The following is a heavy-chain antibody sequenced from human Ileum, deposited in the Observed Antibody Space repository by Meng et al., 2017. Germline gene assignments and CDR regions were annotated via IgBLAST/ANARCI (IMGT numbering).Heavy chain of an antibody. J-gene: IGHJ4*02. Sequence: GGSLRLSCAASGFTFSSYSMIWVRQAPGKGLEWVSSISSTSDFIYYAESMKGRFTISRDNAKNSLYLQMNSLRAEDTAVYYCARRDYESGPLPPDYWGQGALVTVPQ. D-gene: IGHD4-17*01. CDR2: ISSTSDFI. V-gene: IGHV3-21*01. CDR1: GFTFSSYS. CDR3: ARRDYESGPLPPDY.